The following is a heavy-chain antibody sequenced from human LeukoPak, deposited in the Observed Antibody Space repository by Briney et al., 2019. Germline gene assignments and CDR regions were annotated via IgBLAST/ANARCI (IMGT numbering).Heavy chain of an antibody. CDR3: ASVYKNGMDV. J-gene: IGHJ6*02. Sequence: GGSLRLSCAASGFTFSSYAMHWVRQAPGQGLEWMAIISPSGDTTSHAQKFQGRVTMTRDTSASTVYMELSSLRSEDTAVYYCASVYKNGMDVWGQGTTVTVSS. CDR2: ISPSGDTT. CDR1: GFTFSSYA. D-gene: IGHD5-24*01. V-gene: IGHV1-46*01.